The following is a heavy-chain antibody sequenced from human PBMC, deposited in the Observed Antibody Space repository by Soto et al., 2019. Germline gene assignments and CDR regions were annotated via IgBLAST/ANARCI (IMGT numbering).Heavy chain of an antibody. CDR2: IWYDGSNE. V-gene: IGHV3-33*01. J-gene: IGHJ4*02. Sequence: QVQLVESGGGVVQPGRSLRLSCAASGFTFSSYGMHWVRQAPGKGLEWVAVIWYDGSNEYYADSVKGRFTISRDNSKNTLYLQRNSLRAEDTAVYYCAREYSGSCLDYWGQGTLVTVSS. D-gene: IGHD1-26*01. CDR3: AREYSGSCLDY. CDR1: GFTFSSYG.